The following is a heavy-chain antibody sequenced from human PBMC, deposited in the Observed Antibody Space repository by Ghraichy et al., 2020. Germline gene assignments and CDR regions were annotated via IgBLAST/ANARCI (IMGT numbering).Heavy chain of an antibody. D-gene: IGHD6-6*01. Sequence: GALRLSCAASGFTFSSYWMSWVRQAPGKGLEWVANIKQDGSEKYYVDSVKGRFTISRDNAKNSLYLQMNSLRAEDTAVYYCARVREAARFDYWGQGTLVTVSS. J-gene: IGHJ4*02. CDR3: ARVREAARFDY. CDR1: GFTFSSYW. V-gene: IGHV3-7*03. CDR2: IKQDGSEK.